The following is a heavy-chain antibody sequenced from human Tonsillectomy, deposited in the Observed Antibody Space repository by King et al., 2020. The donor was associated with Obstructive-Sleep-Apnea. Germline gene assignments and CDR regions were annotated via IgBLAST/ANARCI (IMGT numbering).Heavy chain of an antibody. D-gene: IGHD1-26*01. V-gene: IGHV4-38-2*02. CDR3: ARVGSMTAFDY. J-gene: IGHJ4*02. CDR1: GYSISSGHY. Sequence: VQMQESGPGVVKPSETLSLTCTVSGYSISSGHYWGWIRQPPGKRLEWIGSMYHSGSSYYTSSLKSRVTLSVDTSKNQFSLKLRSVTAADTAVDYCARVGSMTAFDYWGQGTLVTVSS. CDR2: MYHSGSS.